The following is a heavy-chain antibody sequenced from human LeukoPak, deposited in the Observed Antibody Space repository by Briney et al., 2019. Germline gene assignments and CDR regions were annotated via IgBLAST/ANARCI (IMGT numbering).Heavy chain of an antibody. Sequence: GGSLKISCKGSGYSFTSYWIGWVRQMPGKGLEWMGIIYPGDSDTRYSPSFQGQVTISADKSISTAYLQWSSLKASDTAMYYCARGGVVLRYFDWLFTFDYWGQGTLVTVSS. D-gene: IGHD3-9*01. CDR3: ARGGVVLRYFDWLFTFDY. V-gene: IGHV5-51*01. J-gene: IGHJ4*02. CDR2: IYPGDSDT. CDR1: GYSFTSYW.